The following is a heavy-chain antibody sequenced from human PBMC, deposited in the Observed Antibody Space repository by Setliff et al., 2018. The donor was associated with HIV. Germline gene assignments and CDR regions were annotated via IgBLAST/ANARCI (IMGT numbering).Heavy chain of an antibody. CDR2: LHYSGST. J-gene: IGHJ6*03. D-gene: IGHD3-10*01. CDR3: ARQPRPLYYYGSGSYSAEPMDV. CDR1: RGSISRSSHY. V-gene: IGHV4-39*01. Sequence: SETLSLTCTVSRGSISRSSHYWGWIRQSPGKGLEWIGSLHYSGSTYYNPFIKSRVTISVDTSKKRFSLKLSSMTAADTAVYYCARQPRPLYYYGSGSYSAEPMDVWGKGTTVTVSS.